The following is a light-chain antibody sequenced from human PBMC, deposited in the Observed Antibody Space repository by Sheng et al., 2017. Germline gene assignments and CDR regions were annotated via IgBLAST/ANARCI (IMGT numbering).Light chain of an antibody. CDR3: QLWDNGVV. Sequence: SYVMTQPPSVSVAPGQTARITCGGYNIGSKSVHWYQHKPGQAPVLVVYDDNNRPSGIPERFSGSNSGHTATLTIIRVEAGDEADYYCQLWDNGVVFGGGTKLTVL. CDR2: DDN. J-gene: IGLJ2*01. CDR1: NIGSKS. V-gene: IGLV3-21*02.